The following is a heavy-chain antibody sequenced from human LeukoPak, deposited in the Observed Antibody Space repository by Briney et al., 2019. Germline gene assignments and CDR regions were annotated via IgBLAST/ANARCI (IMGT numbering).Heavy chain of an antibody. CDR1: GFTFSSYA. CDR2: ISYDGSNK. J-gene: IGHJ6*03. CDR3: AREGFSRGYYQYYYMDV. V-gene: IGHV3-30*04. Sequence: GGSLRLSCAASGFTFSSYAVHWVRQAPGKGLEWVAVISYDGSNKYYADSVKGRFTISRDNSKNTLYLQMNGLRTEDTAVYYCAREGFSRGYYQYYYMDVWGKGTTVTVSS. D-gene: IGHD3-3*02.